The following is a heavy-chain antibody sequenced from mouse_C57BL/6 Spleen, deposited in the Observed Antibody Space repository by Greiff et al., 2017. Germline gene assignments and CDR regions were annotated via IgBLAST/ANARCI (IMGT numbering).Heavy chain of an antibody. Sequence: EVNVVESGGDLVKPGGSLKLSCAASGFTFSSYGMSWVRQTPDKRLEWVATISSGGSYTYYPDSVKGRFTITRDNTKNTLYLQRSSLKSEDTAMYYCAGPQLMRYYFDYWGQGTTLTVSS. J-gene: IGHJ2*01. CDR3: AGPQLMRYYFDY. CDR1: GFTFSSYG. CDR2: ISSGGSYT. V-gene: IGHV5-6*01. D-gene: IGHD4-1*02.